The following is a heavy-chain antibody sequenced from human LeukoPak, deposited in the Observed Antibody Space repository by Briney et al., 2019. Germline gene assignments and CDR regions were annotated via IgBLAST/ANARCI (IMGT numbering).Heavy chain of an antibody. D-gene: IGHD5-12*01. CDR2: INWNGGST. J-gene: IGHJ4*02. CDR3: ARWGPIVATTLFDY. Sequence: PGGTLRLSCAASGFTFSHYGMTWVRQAPGKGLEWVSGINWNGGSTGYADSVKGRFTISRDNAKNSLYLQMNSLRAEDTALYYCARWGPIVATTLFDYWGQGTLVTVSS. CDR1: GFTFSHYG. V-gene: IGHV3-20*04.